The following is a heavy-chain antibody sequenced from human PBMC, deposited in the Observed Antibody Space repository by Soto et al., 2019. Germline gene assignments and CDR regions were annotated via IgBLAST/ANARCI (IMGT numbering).Heavy chain of an antibody. Sequence: EVQLVESGGGLVQPGGSLRLSCVASGFSFGSSWMTWVRQAPGKGLEWVANIKKDGSQISYLDSVRGRFTISRDNANNTLYLQMNRLRAEDTALYYCARYLSPGSSILYLDDFDIWGQGTMVTVSS. J-gene: IGHJ3*02. D-gene: IGHD3-3*02. V-gene: IGHV3-7*05. CDR2: IKKDGSQI. CDR3: ARYLSPGSSILYLDDFDI. CDR1: GFSFGSSW.